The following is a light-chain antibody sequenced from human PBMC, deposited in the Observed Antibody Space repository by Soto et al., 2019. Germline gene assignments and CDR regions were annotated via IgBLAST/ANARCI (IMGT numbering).Light chain of an antibody. J-gene: IGKJ4*01. Sequence: DIVMTHSPATLSVSPGERDTLSCRASQSGGGNVAWYQQRPVQAPRLLISGASTRATGIPARFSGSGSGTEFTLTISSLQSEDFAVYHCQQYHDWPPLTFGGGTTVEIK. CDR1: QSGGGN. CDR3: QQYHDWPPLT. CDR2: GAS. V-gene: IGKV3-15*01.